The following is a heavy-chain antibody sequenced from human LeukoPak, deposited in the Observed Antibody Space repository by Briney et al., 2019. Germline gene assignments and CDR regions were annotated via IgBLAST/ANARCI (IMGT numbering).Heavy chain of an antibody. CDR2: IRSDGVEK. Sequence: PGGSLRLSCTAAGFSLSMYWMSWVRQAPGKGLEWVANIRSDGVEKYYVDSVRGRFTISTDTAKNTLYLQMNSLGADGTAVYYCAREFTGYGNTDYWGQGTLVTVSS. CDR3: AREFTGYGNTDY. V-gene: IGHV3-7*03. J-gene: IGHJ4*02. CDR1: GFSLSMYW. D-gene: IGHD5-12*01.